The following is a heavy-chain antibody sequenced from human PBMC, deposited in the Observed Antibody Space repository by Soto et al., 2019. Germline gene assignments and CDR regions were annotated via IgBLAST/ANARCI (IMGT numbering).Heavy chain of an antibody. J-gene: IGHJ3*02. CDR1: GYTFTSNY. V-gene: IGHV1-46*01. Sequence: QVQLVQSGAEMKKPGASVKVSCKASGYTFTSNYIHWVRQAPGQGLEWLGIINPNGGATTYAQHFQDRVTMTRDTPTSTVHMELRSLRPEDTAVYYCVSPLFLATVIADAFDIWGQGTMVTVSS. CDR3: VSPLFLATVIADAFDI. CDR2: INPNGGAT. D-gene: IGHD4-17*01.